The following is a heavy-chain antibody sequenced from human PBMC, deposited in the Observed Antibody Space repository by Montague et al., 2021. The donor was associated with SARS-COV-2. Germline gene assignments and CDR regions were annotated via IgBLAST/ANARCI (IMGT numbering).Heavy chain of an antibody. J-gene: IGHJ5*02. CDR3: ARGIPIAAALINWFDP. V-gene: IGHV4-59*01. Sequence: SETLSLTCTVSGGSISSYYWGWIRQPPGKGLEWIGYIYYSGSTNYNPSLKSRVTISVDTSKNQFSLKLGSVTAADTAVYYCARGIPIAAALINWFDPWGQGTLVTVSS. CDR2: IYYSGST. CDR1: GGSISSYY. D-gene: IGHD6-13*01.